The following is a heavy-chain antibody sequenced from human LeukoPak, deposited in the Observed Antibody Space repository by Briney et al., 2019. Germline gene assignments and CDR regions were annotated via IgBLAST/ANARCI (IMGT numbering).Heavy chain of an antibody. D-gene: IGHD3-10*01. CDR3: ARHVGGTTYDS. CDR2: ISYRGST. J-gene: IGHJ4*02. CDR1: GGSISSSSYY. V-gene: IGHV4-61*05. Sequence: SETLSLTCTVSGGSISSSSYYWGWIRQPPGKGLEWIGYISYRGSTNYNSSLKSRVTISVDTPNNRFSLNLNSVTAADTAVYYCARHVGGTTYDSWGQGTLVTVSS.